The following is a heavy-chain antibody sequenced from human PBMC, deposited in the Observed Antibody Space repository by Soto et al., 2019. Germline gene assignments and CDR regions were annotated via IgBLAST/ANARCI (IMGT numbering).Heavy chain of an antibody. V-gene: IGHV1-69*13. CDR1: GDTFSTYT. CDR3: AGGSLRAKYSSSWFFDF. D-gene: IGHD6-13*01. J-gene: IGHJ4*02. CDR2: IIPRSATS. Sequence: SVKVSCKASGDTFSTYTITWMRQAPGQGLEWMGGIIPRSATSNYAQKFQGRVTITADESTNTAYMELRSLTSDDTAIYYCAGGSLRAKYSSSWFFDFWGQGTLVTVSS.